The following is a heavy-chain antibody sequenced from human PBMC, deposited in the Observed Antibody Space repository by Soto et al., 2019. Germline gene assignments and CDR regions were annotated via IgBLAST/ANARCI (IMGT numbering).Heavy chain of an antibody. Sequence: EVQLVEAGGGLVQPGGSLRLSCAASGFTFTSYWMHWVRQGPGKGLEWVSRINSDGSSTAYADSVKSRFTISRDNAKNTLYLQMNSLRDDDTAIYYCAKRELNSTGLLHWVQGTQVSVSS. CDR2: INSDGSST. D-gene: IGHD3-9*01. CDR3: AKRELNSTGLLH. V-gene: IGHV3-74*01. J-gene: IGHJ4*02. CDR1: GFTFTSYW.